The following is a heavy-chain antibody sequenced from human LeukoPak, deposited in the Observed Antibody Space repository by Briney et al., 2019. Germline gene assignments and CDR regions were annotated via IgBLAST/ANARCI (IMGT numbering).Heavy chain of an antibody. D-gene: IGHD6-13*01. CDR2: IYPGDSDT. CDR1: GYSFTSYW. Sequence: GESLKISCKGSGYSFTSYWIGWVRQMPGKGLEWMGIIYPGDSDTRYSPSFQGQVTISADKSISTAYLQWSSLKASDTAMYYCARRGIAAAGTEWYYYYGMDVWGQGTTVTVSS. V-gene: IGHV5-51*01. J-gene: IGHJ6*02. CDR3: ARRGIAAAGTEWYYYYGMDV.